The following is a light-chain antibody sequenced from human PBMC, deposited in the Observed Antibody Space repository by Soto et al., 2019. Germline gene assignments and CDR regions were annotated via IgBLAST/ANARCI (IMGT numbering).Light chain of an antibody. J-gene: IGKJ5*01. V-gene: IGKV3-20*01. CDR1: QSVSSR. Sequence: EIVLTQSPGTLSLSPGESATLSCRASQSVSSRLAWYQQRPGQAPRLLISGASSRATGIPDRFSGSGSGTDFTLTISRLEPEDFALYYCQHHAHNSPITFGQGTRLEIK. CDR3: QHHAHNSPIT. CDR2: GAS.